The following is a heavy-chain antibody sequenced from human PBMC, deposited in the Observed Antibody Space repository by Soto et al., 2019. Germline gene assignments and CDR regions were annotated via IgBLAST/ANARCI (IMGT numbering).Heavy chain of an antibody. D-gene: IGHD4-17*01. Sequence: GGSLRLSCAASGFTFSDSAIHWVRQASGKGLEWVGRIRNKASTYATGYAASVKDRFTISRDDSKNTAYLQMNSLKTEDTAVYYCTRVSVTPFDYWGQGTLATVSS. CDR3: TRVSVTPFDY. J-gene: IGHJ4*02. CDR2: IRNKASTYAT. CDR1: GFTFSDSA. V-gene: IGHV3-73*01.